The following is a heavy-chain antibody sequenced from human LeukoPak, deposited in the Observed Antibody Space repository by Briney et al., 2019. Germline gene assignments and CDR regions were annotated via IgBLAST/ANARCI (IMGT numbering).Heavy chain of an antibody. CDR3: ARDSVGDAFDI. V-gene: IGHV3-21*01. CDR1: GFTFSSYS. CDR2: ISSSSSYI. Sequence: GGSLRLSCAASGFTFSSYSMNWVRQAPGKGLEWVSSISSSSSYIYYADSVKGRFTISRDNAKNPLYLQMNSLRAEGTAVYYCARDSVGDAFDIWGQGTMVTVSS. D-gene: IGHD3-10*01. J-gene: IGHJ3*02.